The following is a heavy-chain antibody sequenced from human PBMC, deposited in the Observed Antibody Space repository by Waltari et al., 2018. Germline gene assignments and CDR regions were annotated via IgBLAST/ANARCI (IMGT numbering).Heavy chain of an antibody. CDR2: ISPDGSDT. V-gene: IGHV5-51*01. J-gene: IGHJ3*01. CDR3: ARHHRHSRVAYDA. Sequence: EYMGLISPDGSDTRYSPSFQGQVTISLDKSISTFYLQWSSLMASDTAIYYCARHHRHSRVAYDAWGRGTMVTVSS.